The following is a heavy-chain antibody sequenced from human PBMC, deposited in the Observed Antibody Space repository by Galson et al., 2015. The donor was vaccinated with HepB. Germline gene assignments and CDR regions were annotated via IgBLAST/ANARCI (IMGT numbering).Heavy chain of an antibody. J-gene: IGHJ3*02. CDR1: GFTFSNYP. V-gene: IGHV3-30*01. CDR3: AREPYSSGAFDI. CDR2: ISYDGSDK. D-gene: IGHD6-19*01. Sequence: SLRLSCAASGFTFSNYPMHWVRQAPHKGLEWLALISYDGSDKFFADSVKGRVTISRDNSKKMLFLQMNTLRAEDTAVYYCAREPYSSGAFDIWGQGTMVTVSS.